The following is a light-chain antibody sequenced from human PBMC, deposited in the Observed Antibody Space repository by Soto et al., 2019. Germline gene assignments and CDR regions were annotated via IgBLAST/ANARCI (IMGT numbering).Light chain of an antibody. CDR1: QSVTSSY. J-gene: IGKJ1*01. CDR2: DAS. Sequence: EIVLTQSPGTLSLSPGERATLSCRASQSVTSSYLAWYHQKPGQAPRLLTYDASNRATGIPDRFSGSGSGTHFTLTITRLEPEDLEVYYCQKYGSSPRTFGQGTKVEL. CDR3: QKYGSSPRT. V-gene: IGKV3-20*01.